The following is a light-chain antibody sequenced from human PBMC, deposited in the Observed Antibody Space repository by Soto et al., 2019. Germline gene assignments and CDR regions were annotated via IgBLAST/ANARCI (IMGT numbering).Light chain of an antibody. CDR2: EIT. CDR1: SSDIGGYNF. Sequence: QSALTQPPSASGSPGQSVTISCTGTSSDIGGYNFVSWYQHHPDKAPKLMIYEITKRPSGVTARFSGYKSDNTASLTVSGLQAEDEADYYCSSYAGSNNDVFGTGTKLTVL. CDR3: SSYAGSNNDV. V-gene: IGLV2-8*01. J-gene: IGLJ1*01.